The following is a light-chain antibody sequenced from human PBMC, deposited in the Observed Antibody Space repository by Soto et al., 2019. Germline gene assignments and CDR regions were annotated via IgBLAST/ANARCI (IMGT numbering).Light chain of an antibody. CDR2: EAA. CDR3: QQSNNYPWT. Sequence: DIQMTQSPSTLSASVGDRVTITCRASQYIHNYLVWYQQKPGEAPKLLIYEAANLESGVPSRVSGSGTGTEFTLTISSLQPDEFATYYCQQSNNYPWTFGQGTRVEI. J-gene: IGKJ1*01. CDR1: QYIHNY. V-gene: IGKV1-5*03.